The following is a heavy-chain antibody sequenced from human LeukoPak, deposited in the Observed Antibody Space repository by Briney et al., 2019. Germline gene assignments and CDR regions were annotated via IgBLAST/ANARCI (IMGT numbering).Heavy chain of an antibody. CDR3: ARENYYDSRGYLNFDY. CDR2: IYTSGST. V-gene: IGHV4-61*02. CDR1: GGSISSGSYY. J-gene: IGHJ4*02. Sequence: SETLSLTCTVSGGSISSGSYYWSWIRQLAGKGLEWIGRIYTSGSTNYNPSLKSRVTISVDTSKNQFSLKLSSVTAADTAVYYCARENYYDSRGYLNFDYWGQGTLVTVSS. D-gene: IGHD3-22*01.